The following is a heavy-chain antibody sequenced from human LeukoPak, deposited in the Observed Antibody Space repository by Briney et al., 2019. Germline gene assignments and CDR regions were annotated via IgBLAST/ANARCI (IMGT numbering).Heavy chain of an antibody. CDR3: AKSAHEAAVAATAFDY. V-gene: IGHV3-23*01. J-gene: IGHJ4*02. CDR1: GFTFSSCA. Sequence: GGSLRLSCAASGFTFSSCAMSWVRQAPGKGLEWVSGISGSGGTTDYADSVKGRSTISRDNSKNTLYLQMHSLRAEDTAVYYCAKSAHEAAVAATAFDYWGQGTLVTVSS. CDR2: ISGSGGTT. D-gene: IGHD6-19*01.